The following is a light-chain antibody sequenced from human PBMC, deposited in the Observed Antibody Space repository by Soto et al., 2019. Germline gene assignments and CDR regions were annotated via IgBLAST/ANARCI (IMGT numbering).Light chain of an antibody. CDR3: QSYDRSLSSPI. V-gene: IGLV1-44*01. J-gene: IGLJ2*01. CDR1: SSNIGSNT. CDR2: GNI. Sequence: QLVLTQPPSASGTPGQRVTISCSGSSSNIGSNTVNWYQQLPGTAPKLLIYGNINRPSGVPDRFSGSKSGTSASLAITGLQADDEADYYCQSYDRSLSSPIFGGGTKVTVL.